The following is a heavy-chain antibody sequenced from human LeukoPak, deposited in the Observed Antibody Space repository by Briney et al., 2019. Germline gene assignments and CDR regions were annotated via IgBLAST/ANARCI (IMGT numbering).Heavy chain of an antibody. CDR2: IKQDGSEK. CDR3: ARGAHKRDDYGGFFDY. V-gene: IGHV3-7*01. J-gene: IGHJ4*02. CDR1: GFTFSSYW. Sequence: GGSLRLSCAASGFTFSSYWMSWVRQAPGKGLEWVANIKQDGSEKYYVDSVKGRFTISRDNAKNSLYLQMNSLRAEDTAVYYCARGAHKRDDYGGFFDYWGQGTLVTVSS. D-gene: IGHD4-23*01.